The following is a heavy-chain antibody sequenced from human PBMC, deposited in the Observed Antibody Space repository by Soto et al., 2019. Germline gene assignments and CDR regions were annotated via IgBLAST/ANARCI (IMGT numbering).Heavy chain of an antibody. CDR1: GYTFNTYG. V-gene: IGHV1-18*01. CDR2: ISAYDGKT. Sequence: GASVKVSCKTSGYTFNTYGINWVRQAPGQGLGLMGWISAYDGKTTYAEKFQGRVTLTTDTSTSTAYMGLRSLRSDDTAIYYCARDPHEFWTSYWFDPWGQGTPVTVPS. J-gene: IGHJ5*02. D-gene: IGHD3-3*01. CDR3: ARDPHEFWTSYWFDP.